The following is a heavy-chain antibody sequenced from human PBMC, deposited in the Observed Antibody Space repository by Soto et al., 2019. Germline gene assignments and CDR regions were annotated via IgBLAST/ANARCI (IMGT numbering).Heavy chain of an antibody. CDR1: GYTFTGYY. D-gene: IGHD5-18*01. J-gene: IGHJ4*02. CDR2: INPNSGGT. Sequence: ASVKVSCKASGYTFTGYYMHWVRQAPGQGLEWMGWINPNSGGTNYAQKFQGRVTMTRDTSISTAYMELSRLRSDDTAVYYCARVGYQDTAMVHIDYWGQGTLVTVSS. CDR3: ARVGYQDTAMVHIDY. V-gene: IGHV1-2*02.